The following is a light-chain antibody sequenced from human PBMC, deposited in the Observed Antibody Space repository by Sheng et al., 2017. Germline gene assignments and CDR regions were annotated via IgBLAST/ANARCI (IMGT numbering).Light chain of an antibody. J-gene: IGKJ2*01. CDR1: QSISVY. Sequence: DIQMTQSPSSLSASVGDRVTITCRASQSISVYLNWYQQKSGKAPNLLIYGAFSLQSGVPSRFSGSESGTDFTLTISSLQPEDVATYYCQQSYSTPRTFGPGDRRWXSN. CDR2: GAF. CDR3: QQSYSTPRT. V-gene: IGKV1-39*01.